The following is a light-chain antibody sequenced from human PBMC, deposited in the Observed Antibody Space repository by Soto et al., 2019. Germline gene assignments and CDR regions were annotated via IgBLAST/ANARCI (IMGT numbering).Light chain of an antibody. CDR1: SSNIGNNY. CDR3: GTWDSSLRAGWV. J-gene: IGLJ3*02. Sequence: QSVLTQPPSVSAAPGQKVTISCSGSSSNIGNNYVSWYQQLQGTAPKLLIYDNNNRPSGIPDRFSGSKSGTSATLRITGLQTGDEADYYCGTWDSSLRAGWVFGGGTKLTVL. CDR2: DNN. V-gene: IGLV1-51*01.